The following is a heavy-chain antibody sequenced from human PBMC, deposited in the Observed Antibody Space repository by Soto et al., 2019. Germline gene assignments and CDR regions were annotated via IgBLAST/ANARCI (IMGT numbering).Heavy chain of an antibody. CDR1: GYTFTSYY. J-gene: IGHJ4*02. V-gene: IGHV1-46*01. CDR2: INPSGGST. D-gene: IGHD2-2*01. CDR3: ARDTIVVVPAAKNGLRYFDY. Sequence: ASVKVSCKASGYTFTSYYMHWVRQAPGQGLEWMGIINPSGGSTSYAQKFQGRVTMTRDTSTSTVYRERISLRSEDTAVYYCARDTIVVVPAAKNGLRYFDYWGQGTLVTVSS.